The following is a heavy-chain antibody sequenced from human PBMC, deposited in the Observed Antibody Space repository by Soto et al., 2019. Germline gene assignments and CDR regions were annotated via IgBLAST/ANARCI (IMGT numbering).Heavy chain of an antibody. D-gene: IGHD2-2*01. CDR1: GYSFTSYW. J-gene: IGHJ6*02. Sequence: GESLKISCKGSGYSFTSYWIGWVRQMPGKGLEWMGIIYPGDSDTRYSPSFQGQVTISADKSISTACLQWSSLKASDTAMYYCHRLPGDYYYGMDVWGQGTTVTVSS. CDR3: HRLPGDYYYGMDV. CDR2: IYPGDSDT. V-gene: IGHV5-51*01.